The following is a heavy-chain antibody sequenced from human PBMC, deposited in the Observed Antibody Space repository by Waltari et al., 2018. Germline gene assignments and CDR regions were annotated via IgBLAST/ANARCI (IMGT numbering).Heavy chain of an antibody. J-gene: IGHJ6*02. V-gene: IGHV4-34*01. CDR2: INHSGSA. CDR1: GGSFSGYY. Sequence: QVQLQQWGAGLLKPSETLSLTCAVYGGSFSGYYWSWIRQPPGKGLEWIGEINHSGSANYNPTIKSRVNISGDTSKNQCSLKRSSVTAADTAVYYCARGNIVATHYYGMDVWGQGTTVTVSS. D-gene: IGHD5-12*01. CDR3: ARGNIVATHYYGMDV.